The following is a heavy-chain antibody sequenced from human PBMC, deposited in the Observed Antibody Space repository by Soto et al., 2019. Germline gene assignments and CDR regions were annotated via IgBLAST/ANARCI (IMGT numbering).Heavy chain of an antibody. CDR2: ISHNGINK. CDR1: GFTFSTYA. V-gene: IGHV3-30-3*01. Sequence: QVQLVESGGGVVQPGRSLRLSCAASGFTFSTYAMHWVRHAPGKGLEWVAVISHNGINKYYVDSVKGRFTISRDNSKNTLYLQMNSLRVEDTAVYYCASGRNIVVVVAASYYGRDVWGQGTTVTVSS. CDR3: ASGRNIVVVVAASYYGRDV. J-gene: IGHJ6*02. D-gene: IGHD2-15*01.